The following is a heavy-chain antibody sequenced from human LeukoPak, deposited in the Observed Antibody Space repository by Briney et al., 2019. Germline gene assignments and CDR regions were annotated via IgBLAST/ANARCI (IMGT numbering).Heavy chain of an antibody. Sequence: GGSLRLSCTASGFTFGDYAMSWFRQAPGKGLEWVSAISGSGGSTYYADSVKGRFTISRDNAKNSLYLQMNSLRDEDTAVYYCARDYTYSSGWYLGDFDYWGQGTLVTVSS. CDR3: ARDYTYSSGWYLGDFDY. D-gene: IGHD6-19*01. CDR2: ISGSGGST. J-gene: IGHJ4*02. CDR1: GFTFGDYA. V-gene: IGHV3-23*01.